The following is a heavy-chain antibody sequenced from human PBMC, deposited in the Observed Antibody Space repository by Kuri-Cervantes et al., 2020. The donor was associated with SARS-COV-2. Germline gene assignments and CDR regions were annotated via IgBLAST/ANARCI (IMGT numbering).Heavy chain of an antibody. J-gene: IGHJ4*02. CDR3: ATALLSYYFDY. D-gene: IGHD3-10*01. CDR1: GFTFSSYA. CDR2: ISYDGSNK. V-gene: IGHV3-30-3*01. Sequence: GGSLRLSCAASGFTFSSYAMHWVRQAPGKGLEWVAVISYDGSNKYYADSVKGRFTISRDNSKNTLYLQMNSLRAEDTAVYYCATALLSYYFDYWGQGTLVTVSS.